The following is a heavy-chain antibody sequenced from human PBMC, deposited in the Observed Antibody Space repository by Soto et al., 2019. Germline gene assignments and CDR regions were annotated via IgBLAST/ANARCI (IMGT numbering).Heavy chain of an antibody. CDR3: ARDWVKGAFDI. CDR2: IYYSGST. V-gene: IGHV4-61*01. Sequence: QVQLQESGPGLVKPSETLSLTCTVSGGSVSSGSYYWSWIRQPPGKGLEWIGYIYYSGSTNYNPSLKSRVTISVDTSKNQFSLKLSSVTAADTAVYYCARDWVKGAFDIWGQGTMVTVSS. J-gene: IGHJ3*02. CDR1: GGSVSSGSYY. D-gene: IGHD3-16*01.